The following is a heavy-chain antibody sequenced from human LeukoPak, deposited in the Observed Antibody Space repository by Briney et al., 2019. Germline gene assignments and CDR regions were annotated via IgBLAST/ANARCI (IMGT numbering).Heavy chain of an antibody. J-gene: IGHJ4*02. CDR1: GGSISSSSYY. D-gene: IGHD6-19*01. CDR3: ARASGWYGDYFDS. V-gene: IGHV4-39*07. Sequence: SETLSLTCTVSGGSISSSSYYWGWIRQPPGKGLEWIGSIYYSGSTYYNPSLKSRVTISVDTSKNQFSLKLSSVTAADTAVYYCARASGWYGDYFDSWGQGTLVSVSS. CDR2: IYYSGST.